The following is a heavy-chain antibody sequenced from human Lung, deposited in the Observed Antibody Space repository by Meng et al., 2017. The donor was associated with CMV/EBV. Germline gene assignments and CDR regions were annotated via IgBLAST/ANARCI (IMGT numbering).Heavy chain of an antibody. J-gene: IGHJ5*02. CDR3: ARGFLEGVYGRRCFDP. V-gene: IGHV4-59*01. D-gene: IGHD3-10*02. CDR1: GGSISTYY. Sequence: SETXSLXCSISGGSISTYYWSWLRQSPGKGLEWIGYIYYSGSTKYNPSLESRVAISVDASKNQFSLKLTSVTAADTAVYYCARGFLEGVYGRRCFDPWGQGXLVTVSS. CDR2: IYYSGST.